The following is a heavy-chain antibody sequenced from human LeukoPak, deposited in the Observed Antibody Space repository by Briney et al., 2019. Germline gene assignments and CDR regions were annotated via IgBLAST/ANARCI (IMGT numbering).Heavy chain of an antibody. CDR1: GGSIHNNY. CDR3: ARHVHVSMIVVILSDYFDY. Sequence: SETLSLTCTVSGGSIHNNYWSWIRQPPGKGLEWIGSMYSSGKSDYSPSLKNRVTISADTSKNQFSLRLTSVTAADTAVYYCARHVHVSMIVVILSDYFDYWGRGTLVSVSS. V-gene: IGHV4-59*08. D-gene: IGHD3-22*01. CDR2: MYSSGKS. J-gene: IGHJ4*02.